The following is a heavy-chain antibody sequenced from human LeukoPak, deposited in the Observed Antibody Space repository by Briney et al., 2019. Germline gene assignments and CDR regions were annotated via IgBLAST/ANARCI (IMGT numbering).Heavy chain of an antibody. CDR1: GFTFSSYA. CDR3: AKAVDVWGSYRPYYFDY. V-gene: IGHV3-23*01. Sequence: PGGSLRLSCAASGFTFSSYAMSWVRQAPGKGLEWVSAISGSGGSTYYADSVKGRFTISKDNSKHTLYLQMNSLRAEDTAVYYCAKAVDVWGSYRPYYFDYWGQGTLVTVSS. D-gene: IGHD3-16*02. CDR2: ISGSGGST. J-gene: IGHJ4*02.